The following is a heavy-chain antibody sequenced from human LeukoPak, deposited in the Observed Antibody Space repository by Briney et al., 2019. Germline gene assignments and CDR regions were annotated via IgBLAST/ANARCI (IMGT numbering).Heavy chain of an antibody. CDR1: GYTFTSYG. V-gene: IGHV1-18*01. CDR2: ISPYNGNT. CDR3: ARGGLSSVTAAPQTVDY. J-gene: IGHJ4*02. Sequence: GASVKVSCKASGYTFTSYGISWVRQAPGQGLGWMGWISPYNGNTKYAQKIQGRVTMTTDTSTSTAYMELRSLRSDDTAVYYCARGGLSSVTAAPQTVDYWGQGTLVTVSS. D-gene: IGHD6-13*01.